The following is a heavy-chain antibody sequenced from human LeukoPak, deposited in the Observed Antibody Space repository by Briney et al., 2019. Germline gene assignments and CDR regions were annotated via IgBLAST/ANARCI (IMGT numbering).Heavy chain of an antibody. CDR3: VRDFDY. J-gene: IGHJ4*02. Sequence: PGGSLRLTCAAPGLTITTHWMIWVRQAPEKELEWVATIEQDGTKEYYVDSVKGRFTISRDNAKNSLYLQMNSLRADDTAVYYCVRDFDYWGQGTLVTVSS. V-gene: IGHV3-7*01. CDR2: IEQDGTKE. CDR1: GLTITTHW.